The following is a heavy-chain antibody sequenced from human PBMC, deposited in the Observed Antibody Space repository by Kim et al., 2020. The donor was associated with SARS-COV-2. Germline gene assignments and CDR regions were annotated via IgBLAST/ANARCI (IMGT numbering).Heavy chain of an antibody. J-gene: IGHJ4*02. V-gene: IGHV3-7*01. CDR1: GFTFNSHW. D-gene: IGHD2-21*01. Sequence: GGSLRLSCTASGFTFNSHWMSWVRQAPGKGLEWVANTKYDGSTKNYVESMKGRFTISRDNAKNALYLQMNSLRVEDTAVYYCARGDYSNFDFWGQGTLVT. CDR3: ARGDYSNFDF. CDR2: TKYDGSTK.